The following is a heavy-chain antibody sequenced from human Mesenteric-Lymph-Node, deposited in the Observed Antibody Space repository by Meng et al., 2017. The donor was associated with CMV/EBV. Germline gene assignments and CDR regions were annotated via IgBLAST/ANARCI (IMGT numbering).Heavy chain of an antibody. CDR1: GYTFSSYG. D-gene: IGHD3-22*01. CDR2: ISTYNGNT. V-gene: IGHV1-18*01. J-gene: IGHJ4*02. CDR3: ARGGFYDSSGYFDY. Sequence: KVSCKTSGYTFSSYGISWVRQAPGQGLEWMGWISTYNGNTNYTQKFQDRVTMTTDTSTSTAYMELRSLRSDDTAVYNCARGGFYDSSGYFDYWGQGTLVTVSS.